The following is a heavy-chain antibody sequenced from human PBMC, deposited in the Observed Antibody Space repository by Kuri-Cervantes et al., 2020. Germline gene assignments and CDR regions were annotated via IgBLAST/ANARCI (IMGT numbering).Heavy chain of an antibody. D-gene: IGHD4-23*01. CDR2: IWYDGSNK. Sequence: LSLTCAASGFTFSSYGMHWVRQAPGKGLEWVAVIWYDGSNKYYADSVKGRFTISRDNSKNTLYLQMNSLRSEDTAVYYCAREWLRPDYGGNSRGFGYWGQGTLVTDSS. CDR1: GFTFSSYG. CDR3: AREWLRPDYGGNSRGFGY. V-gene: IGHV3-33*08. J-gene: IGHJ4*02.